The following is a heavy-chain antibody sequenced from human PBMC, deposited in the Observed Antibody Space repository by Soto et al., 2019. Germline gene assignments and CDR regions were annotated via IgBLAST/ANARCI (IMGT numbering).Heavy chain of an antibody. J-gene: IGHJ6*02. Sequence: SGFTFSDYYMIWIRQAPGKGLEWVSGISWNSGSIGYADSVKGRFTISRDNAKNSLYLQMNSLRAEDTALYYCAKDMAIVATIGLDDYYYGMDVWGQGTTVTV. D-gene: IGHD5-12*01. CDR1: GFTFSDYY. V-gene: IGHV3-9*01. CDR3: AKDMAIVATIGLDDYYYGMDV. CDR2: ISWNSGSI.